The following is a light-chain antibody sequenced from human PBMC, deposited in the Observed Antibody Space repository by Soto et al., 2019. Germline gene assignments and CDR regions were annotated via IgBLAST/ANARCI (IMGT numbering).Light chain of an antibody. CDR2: GAS. V-gene: IGKV3-11*01. CDR3: QQYNNWPPKIT. J-gene: IGKJ5*01. Sequence: EIVLTQSPATLSLSPGERATLSCRASQSVSSYLAWYQQKPGQAPRLLIYGASNRATGIPDRFSGSGSGTDFTLTISSLQSEDFAVYYCQQYNNWPPKITFGQGTRLEIK. CDR1: QSVSSY.